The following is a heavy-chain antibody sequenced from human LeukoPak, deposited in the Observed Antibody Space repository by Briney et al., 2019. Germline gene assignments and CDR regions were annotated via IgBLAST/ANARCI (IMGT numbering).Heavy chain of an antibody. CDR1: GYSFTSYW. J-gene: IGHJ5*02. Sequence: PGESLKISCKRSGYSFTSYWIGWVRQMPGKGLEWMGIIYPGDSDTRYSPSFQGQVTIPADKSISTAYLQWSSLKASDTAMYYCARHGHYGDYAVDPWGQGTLVTVSS. CDR3: ARHGHYGDYAVDP. CDR2: IYPGDSDT. D-gene: IGHD4-17*01. V-gene: IGHV5-51*01.